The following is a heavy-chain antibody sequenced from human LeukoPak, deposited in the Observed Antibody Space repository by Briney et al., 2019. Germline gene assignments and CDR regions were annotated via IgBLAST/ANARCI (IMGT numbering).Heavy chain of an antibody. CDR1: GGSISSYY. D-gene: IGHD3-22*01. Sequence: PSDPLSLTCTVSGGSISSYYWSWIRQPPEKGLEWIGYIYYSGSTNYNPSLKSRVTISVDTSKNQFSLKLSSVTAADTAVYYCARRPYYYDSSGYFDYWGQGTPVTVSS. V-gene: IGHV4-59*08. J-gene: IGHJ4*02. CDR3: ARRPYYYDSSGYFDY. CDR2: IYYSGST.